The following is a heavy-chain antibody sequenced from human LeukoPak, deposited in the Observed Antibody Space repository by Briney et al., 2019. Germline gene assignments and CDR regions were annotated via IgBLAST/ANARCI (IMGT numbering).Heavy chain of an antibody. CDR2: ITAYNGNT. D-gene: IGHD6-19*01. V-gene: IGHV1-18*01. CDR1: GYTFTSYG. J-gene: IGHJ3*02. CDR3: ATYSSGWLDAFDI. Sequence: ASVKVSCKASGYTFTSYGISWVRQAPGQGLEWMGWITAYNGNTNYAQKLQGRVTMTTDTSTSTAYMELSSLRSEDTAVYYCATYSSGWLDAFDIWGQGTMVTVSS.